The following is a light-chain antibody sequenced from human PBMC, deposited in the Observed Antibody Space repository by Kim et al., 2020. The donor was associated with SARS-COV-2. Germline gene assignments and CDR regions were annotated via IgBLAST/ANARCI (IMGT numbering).Light chain of an antibody. V-gene: IGKV3-15*01. CDR2: GGS. CDR1: QSVKNN. J-gene: IGKJ1*01. Sequence: DIVMTQSPGTLSVSPGERATLSCRASQSVKNNLAWYQQKPGQAPRLLVYGGSIRATGVPARFSGKGSETEFTLTITSLQSEDFAVYSCQQYNNWPRTFGPGTKVDIK. CDR3: QQYNNWPRT.